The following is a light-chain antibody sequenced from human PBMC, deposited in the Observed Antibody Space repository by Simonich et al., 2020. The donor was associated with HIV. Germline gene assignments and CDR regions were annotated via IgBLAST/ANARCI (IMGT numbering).Light chain of an antibody. CDR3: CSYAGSRTWV. J-gene: IGLJ3*02. Sequence: QSALTQPASVSGSPGQSITISCTGTSSDGGNYNLVSWYQQHPGKAPKLMIYEGSKRPSGVSNRFSGSKSGNTASLTISGLQAEDEADYYCCSYAGSRTWVFGGGTKLTVL. CDR2: EGS. V-gene: IGLV2-23*01. CDR1: SSDGGNYNL.